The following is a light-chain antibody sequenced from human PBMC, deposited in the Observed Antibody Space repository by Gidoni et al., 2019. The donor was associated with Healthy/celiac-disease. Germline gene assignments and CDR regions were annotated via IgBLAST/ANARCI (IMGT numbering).Light chain of an antibody. Sequence: DIVMTQSPDSLAVSLGERATINCKSSQSVLYSSNNQNYLAWYQQKPGQPPKLLIYWASTRESGVPDRFSGSGSGTDFTLTISSLQAEDVAVYYCQQYYSTPPTFVGGTKVEIK. J-gene: IGKJ4*01. CDR3: QQYYSTPPT. V-gene: IGKV4-1*01. CDR2: WAS. CDR1: QSVLYSSNNQNY.